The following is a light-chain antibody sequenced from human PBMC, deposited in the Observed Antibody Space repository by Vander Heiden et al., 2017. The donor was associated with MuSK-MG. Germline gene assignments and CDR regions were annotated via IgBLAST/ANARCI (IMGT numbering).Light chain of an antibody. CDR2: SNN. CDR3: AAWDDSLNGRVV. CDR1: SSNIGSNT. V-gene: IGLV1-44*01. Sequence: QSVLTQPPSASGTPGQRVTISCSGSSSNIGSNTVTWYQQLPGTAPKLLIYSNNQRPSGVPDRFPGSKSGTSASLAISGLQSEDEADYYCAAWDDSLNGRVVFGGGTKLTVL. J-gene: IGLJ2*01.